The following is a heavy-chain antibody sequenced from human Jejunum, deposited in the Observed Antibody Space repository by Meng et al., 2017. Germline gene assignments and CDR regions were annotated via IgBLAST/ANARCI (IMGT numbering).Heavy chain of an antibody. CDR3: ARGNEYSNYGADF. CDR2: INDNGST. Sequence: QVKLQQWGAGLLKPSETLSLTCAVYGGSISDYYWTWIRQPPGKGLEWIGEINDNGSTNYNPSLKSRVTISVDTFKSQFYLRVSSVTAADTAVYYCARGNEYSNYGADFWGQGTLVTVSS. CDR1: GGSISDYY. J-gene: IGHJ4*02. D-gene: IGHD4-11*01. V-gene: IGHV4-34*01.